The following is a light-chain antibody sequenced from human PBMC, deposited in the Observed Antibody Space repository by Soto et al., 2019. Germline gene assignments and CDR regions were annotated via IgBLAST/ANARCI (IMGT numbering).Light chain of an antibody. CDR2: DVT. V-gene: IGLV2-11*01. CDR1: SSDVGSYDF. CDR3: CSYAGSYNYV. J-gene: IGLJ1*01. Sequence: QLVLTQPRSVSGSPGQSVTISCTGTSSDVGSYDFVSWYQQHPGKAPKLMIYDVTKRPSGVPDRFSGSKSGNTASLTISGLQAEDEADYYCCSYAGSYNYVFASGTKLTVL.